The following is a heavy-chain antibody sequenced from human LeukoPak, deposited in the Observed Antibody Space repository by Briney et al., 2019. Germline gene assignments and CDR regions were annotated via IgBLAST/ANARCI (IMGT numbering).Heavy chain of an antibody. Sequence: GGSLRLSCVASGFSFSSHWMSWVRQAPGKGLEWVANIKQDESEKYYVDSVKGRFTISRDNAKNALYLQMNSLRAEDTAIYYCAKIRGASGGSADYWGQGTLVTVSS. D-gene: IGHD2-15*01. CDR1: GFSFSSHW. V-gene: IGHV3-7*01. J-gene: IGHJ4*02. CDR3: AKIRGASGGSADY. CDR2: IKQDESEK.